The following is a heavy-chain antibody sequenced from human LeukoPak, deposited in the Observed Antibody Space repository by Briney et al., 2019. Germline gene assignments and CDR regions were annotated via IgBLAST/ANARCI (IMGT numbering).Heavy chain of an antibody. J-gene: IGHJ4*02. D-gene: IGHD6-19*01. Sequence: GGSLRLSCAASGFSFSTYNMNWVRQAPGKGLEWVSYISSSSRTIYYADSVKGRFTISRDNSKNTLYLQMSSLRAEDTAVYYCARLRYSSGPLGFWGQGTPVTVSS. CDR3: ARLRYSSGPLGF. V-gene: IGHV3-48*01. CDR1: GFSFSTYN. CDR2: ISSSSRTI.